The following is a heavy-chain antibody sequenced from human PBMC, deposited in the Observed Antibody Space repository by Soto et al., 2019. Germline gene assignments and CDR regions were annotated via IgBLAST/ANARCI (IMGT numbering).Heavy chain of an antibody. V-gene: IGHV4-59*08. Sequence: SETLSLTCTVSGGSISSYYWSWIRQPPGKGLEWIGYIYYSGSTNYNPSLKSRVTISVDTSKNQFSLKLSSLTAADTAVYYCARRSSVATIGNYYYYMDVWGKGTTVTVSS. D-gene: IGHD5-12*01. CDR1: GGSISSYY. CDR2: IYYSGST. CDR3: ARRSSVATIGNYYYYMDV. J-gene: IGHJ6*03.